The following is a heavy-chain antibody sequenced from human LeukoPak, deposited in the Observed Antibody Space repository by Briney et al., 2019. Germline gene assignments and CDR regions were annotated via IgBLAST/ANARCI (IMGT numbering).Heavy chain of an antibody. J-gene: IGHJ4*02. CDR1: GFTFDDYA. CDR3: AKDIAYYYDSSGYYDHYFDY. CDR2: ISWNSGSI. Sequence: GGSLRLSCAASGFTFDDYAMHWVRRAPGKGLEWVSGISWNSGSIGYADSVKGRFTISRDNAKNSLYLQMNSLRAEDTALYYCAKDIAYYYDSSGYYDHYFDYWGQGTLVTVSS. D-gene: IGHD3-22*01. V-gene: IGHV3-9*01.